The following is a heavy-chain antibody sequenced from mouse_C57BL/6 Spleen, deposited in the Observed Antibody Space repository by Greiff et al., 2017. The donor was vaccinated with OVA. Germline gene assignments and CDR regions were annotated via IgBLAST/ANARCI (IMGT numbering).Heavy chain of an antibody. CDR3: TDGYYAMDY. V-gene: IGHV1-15*01. D-gene: IGHD2-3*01. CDR1: GYTFTDYE. J-gene: IGHJ4*01. Sequence: QVQLQQSGAELVRPGASVTLSCKASGYTFTDYEMHWVKQTPVHGLEWIGAIDPETGGTAYNQKFKGKAILTADKSSSTAYMELHSLTSEDSAVYYCTDGYYAMDYWGQGTSVTVSS. CDR2: IDPETGGT.